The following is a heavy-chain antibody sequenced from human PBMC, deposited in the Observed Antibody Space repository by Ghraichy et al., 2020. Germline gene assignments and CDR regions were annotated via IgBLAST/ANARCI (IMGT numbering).Heavy chain of an antibody. CDR1: GGSISSSSYY. V-gene: IGHV4-39*01. J-gene: IGHJ6*03. Sequence: SETLSLTCTVSGGSISSSSYYWGWIRQPPGKGLEWIGSIYYSGSTYYNPSLKSRVTISVDTSKNQFSLKLSSVTAADTAVYYCARLKNKGRRITIFYRPGFYYYYMDVWGKGTTVTVSS. CDR2: IYYSGST. D-gene: IGHD3-9*01. CDR3: ARLKNKGRRITIFYRPGFYYYYMDV.